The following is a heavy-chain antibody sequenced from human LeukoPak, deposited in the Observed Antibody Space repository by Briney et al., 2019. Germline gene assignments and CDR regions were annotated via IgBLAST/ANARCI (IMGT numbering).Heavy chain of an antibody. CDR1: GFTFSSYS. CDR3: ARESSGSYYFDY. Sequence: GGSLRLSCAASGFTFSSYSMNWVRHAPGKGLEWVSSISSSSSYIYYADSVKGRFTISRDNAKNSLYLQMNSLRAEDTAVYYCARESSGSYYFDYWGQGTLVTVSS. CDR2: ISSSSSYI. J-gene: IGHJ4*02. D-gene: IGHD6-19*01. V-gene: IGHV3-21*01.